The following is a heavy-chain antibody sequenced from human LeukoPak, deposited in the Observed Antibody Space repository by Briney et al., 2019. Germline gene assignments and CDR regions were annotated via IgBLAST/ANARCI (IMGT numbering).Heavy chain of an antibody. V-gene: IGHV4-59*01. Sequence: SETLSLTCTVSGGSLTSSYRSWIRQPPGKGLEWIGYIRYSGSTNYSPSLKSRVTISVDTSSNQFSLNLRSVTATDTAVYYCARGAFSIYIYFELGGQGTLVPVSS. CDR2: IRYSGST. CDR1: GGSLTSSY. D-gene: IGHD3-9*01. CDR3: ARGAFSIYIYFEL. J-gene: IGHJ4*02.